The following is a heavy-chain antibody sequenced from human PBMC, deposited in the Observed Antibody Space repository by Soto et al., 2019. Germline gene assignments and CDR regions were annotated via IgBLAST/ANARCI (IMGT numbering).Heavy chain of an antibody. CDR2: ISSSSYI. CDR1: GFTFSSYS. CDR3: ARVGCSGGSCYVFLNYYYYGMDV. V-gene: IGHV3-21*01. D-gene: IGHD2-15*01. J-gene: IGHJ6*02. Sequence: GGSMRLSCAASGFTFSSYSMNWVRQAPGKGLEWVSSISSSSYIYYADSVKGRFTISRDNAKNSLYLQMNSLRAEDTAVYYCARVGCSGGSCYVFLNYYYYGMDVWGQGTTVTVSS.